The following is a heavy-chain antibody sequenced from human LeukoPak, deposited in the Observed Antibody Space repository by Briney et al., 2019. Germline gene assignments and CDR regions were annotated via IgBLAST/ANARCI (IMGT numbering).Heavy chain of an antibody. Sequence: TSETLSLTCTVSGGSISSSSYYWGWIRQPPGKGLEWIGSIYYSGSTYYSPSLKSRVTISVDTSKNQFSLKLSSVTAADTAVYYSARQDSSGWNYYYYYYMDVWGKGTTVTISS. CDR1: GGSISSSSYY. CDR3: ARQDSSGWNYYYYYYMDV. D-gene: IGHD6-19*01. J-gene: IGHJ6*03. CDR2: IYYSGST. V-gene: IGHV4-39*01.